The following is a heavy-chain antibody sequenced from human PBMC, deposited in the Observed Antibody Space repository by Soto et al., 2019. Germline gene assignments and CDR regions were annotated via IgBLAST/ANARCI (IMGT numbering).Heavy chain of an antibody. Sequence: QVQLVQSGAEVKKPGASVKVFCKASGYTFTSYDINWVRQATGQGLEWMGWMNPNSGNTGFAQKFLGRVTMTRNININTAYMELSSLRSEYTAVYYCARVVRPFSSSGYDFWGQGTLVTVSP. D-gene: IGHD6-13*01. V-gene: IGHV1-8*01. J-gene: IGHJ4*02. CDR3: ARVVRPFSSSGYDF. CDR1: GYTFTSYD. CDR2: MNPNSGNT.